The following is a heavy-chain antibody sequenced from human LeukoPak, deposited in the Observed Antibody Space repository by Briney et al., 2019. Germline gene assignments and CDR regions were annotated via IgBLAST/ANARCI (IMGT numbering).Heavy chain of an antibody. D-gene: IGHD3-3*01. CDR1: GFILSNYW. Sequence: GGSLRLSCAASGFILSNYWMGWVRRAPGKGLEWVANINQDGSEKHYVDFLKGRFTISRDNAKNSLYLQMNSLRAEDTAVYYCARERGYDSWSGSRVLFDHWGQGTLVTVSS. CDR3: ARERGYDSWSGSRVLFDH. J-gene: IGHJ4*02. CDR2: INQDGSEK. V-gene: IGHV3-7*01.